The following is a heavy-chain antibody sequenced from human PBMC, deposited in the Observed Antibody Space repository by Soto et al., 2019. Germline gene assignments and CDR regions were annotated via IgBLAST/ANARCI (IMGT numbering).Heavy chain of an antibody. D-gene: IGHD3-10*01. V-gene: IGHV4-31*03. CDR1: GGSISSGGYY. CDR3: ARDSVLLWFGELTGGMDV. Sequence: PSETLSLTCTVSGGSISSGGYYWSWIRQHPGKGLEWIGYIYYSGSTYYNPSLKSRVTISVDTSKNQFSLKLSSVTAADTAVYYCARDSVLLWFGELTGGMDVWGQGTTVTVSS. CDR2: IYYSGST. J-gene: IGHJ6*02.